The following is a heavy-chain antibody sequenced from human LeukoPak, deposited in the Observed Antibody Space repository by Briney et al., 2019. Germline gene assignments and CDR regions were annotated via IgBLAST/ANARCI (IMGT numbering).Heavy chain of an antibody. Sequence: PGGSLRLSCAASGFTFSDYYMSWIPQAPGKGLGWVSYISSSGSTIYYAESVKGRFTISRDNAKNSLYLQMNSLRAEDTAVYYCARHRGYYHKGYASDYWGQGTLVTVSS. V-gene: IGHV3-11*04. CDR3: ARHRGYYHKGYASDY. CDR1: GFTFSDYY. J-gene: IGHJ4*02. D-gene: IGHD3-22*01. CDR2: ISSSGSTI.